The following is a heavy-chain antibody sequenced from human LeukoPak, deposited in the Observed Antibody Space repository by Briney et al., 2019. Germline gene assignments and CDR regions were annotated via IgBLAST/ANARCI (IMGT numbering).Heavy chain of an antibody. D-gene: IGHD5-18*01. CDR1: GFTFSSYW. J-gene: IGHJ6*03. V-gene: IGHV3-7*01. CDR3: ARDKSVQLWFYYYYMDV. Sequence: GGSLRLSCAASGFTFSSYWMSWVRQAPGKGLEWVANIKQDGSEKYYVDSVKGRFTISRDNAKNSLYLQMNSLRAEDTAVYYCARDKSVQLWFYYYYMDVWGKGTTVTVSS. CDR2: IKQDGSEK.